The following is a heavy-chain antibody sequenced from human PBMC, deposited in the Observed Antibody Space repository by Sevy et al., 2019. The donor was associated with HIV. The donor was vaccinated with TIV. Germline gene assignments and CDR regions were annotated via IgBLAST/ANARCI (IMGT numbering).Heavy chain of an antibody. CDR1: GFTFSTST. CDR3: AREGCTKPHDY. J-gene: IGHJ4*02. V-gene: IGHV3-21*04. Sequence: GGSLRLSCAASGFTFSTSTMNWVRQAPGKGLEWVSLMTSSGSYILYADSVKGRFTISRDNAKNSVFLQMNSLRVEDTAVYYCAREGCTKPHDYWGQGTLVTVSS. CDR2: MTSSGSYI. D-gene: IGHD2-8*01.